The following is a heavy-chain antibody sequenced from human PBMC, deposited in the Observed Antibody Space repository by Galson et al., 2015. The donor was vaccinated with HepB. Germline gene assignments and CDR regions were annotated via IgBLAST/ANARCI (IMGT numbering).Heavy chain of an antibody. CDR1: GYTFTSYH. D-gene: IGHD1-14*01. Sequence: SVKVSCKASGYTFTSYHMHWVRQAPGQGLEWMGIINPSGGSTSYAQKLQGRVTMTRDTSTSTVYMELSSLRSEDTAVYYCARETDSYYFDYWGQGTLVTVSS. J-gene: IGHJ4*02. CDR2: INPSGGST. CDR3: ARETDSYYFDY. V-gene: IGHV1-46*04.